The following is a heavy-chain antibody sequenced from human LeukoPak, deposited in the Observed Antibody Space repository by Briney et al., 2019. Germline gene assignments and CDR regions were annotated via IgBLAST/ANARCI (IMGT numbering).Heavy chain of an antibody. CDR3: AREGLARGYVFDY. J-gene: IGHJ4*02. CDR2: IKQDGSEK. CDR1: GFTFSSYW. Sequence: GGSLRLSCAASGFTFSSYWMSWVRQAPGKGLEWVANIKQDGSEKYYVDSVKGRFTISRDNAKNSLYLQMNSLRAEDTAVYFCAREGLARGYVFDYWGQGTLVTVSS. V-gene: IGHV3-7*01. D-gene: IGHD5-12*01.